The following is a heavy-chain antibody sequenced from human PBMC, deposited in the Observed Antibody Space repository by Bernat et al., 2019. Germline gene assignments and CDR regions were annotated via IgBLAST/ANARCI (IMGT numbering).Heavy chain of an antibody. CDR2: INPSSGGT. J-gene: IGHJ6*02. V-gene: IGHV1-2*04. D-gene: IGHD3-3*01. CDR3: AREGPYYDFWSGYDSSWYGMDV. CDR1: GYTFTSYY. Sequence: QVQLVQSGAEVKKPGASVKVSCKASGYTFTSYYMHWVRQAPGQGLEWMGWINPSSGGTNYAQKFQGWVTMTRDTSISTAYMELSRLRSDDTAVYYCAREGPYYDFWSGYDSSWYGMDVWGQGTTVTVSS.